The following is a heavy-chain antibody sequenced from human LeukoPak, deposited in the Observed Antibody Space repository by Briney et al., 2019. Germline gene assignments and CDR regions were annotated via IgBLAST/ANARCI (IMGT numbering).Heavy chain of an antibody. CDR2: IKTKTDGGAT. J-gene: IGHJ4*02. D-gene: IGHD3-16*01. Sequence: PGGSLRLSCAASGFTFSSYGMHWVRQAPGKGLEGVGRIKTKTDGGATDYAAPVKGRFTISRDNAKNSLYLQMKSLRAEDTAVYYCARPNQAGWGAVDYWGQGTLVTVSS. V-gene: IGHV3-15*01. CDR3: ARPNQAGWGAVDY. CDR1: GFTFSSYG.